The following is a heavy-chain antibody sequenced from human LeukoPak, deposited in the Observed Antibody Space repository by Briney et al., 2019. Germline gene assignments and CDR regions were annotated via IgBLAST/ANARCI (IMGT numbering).Heavy chain of an antibody. CDR2: IYHSGST. J-gene: IGHJ4*02. CDR1: GYSISSGYY. D-gene: IGHD3-10*01. V-gene: IGHV4-38-2*02. CDR3: ARDENYYGSGSYYNYYFDY. Sequence: SETLSLTCTVSGYSISSGYYWGWIRQPPGKGLEWIGSIYHSGSTYYNPSLKSRVTISVDTSKNQFSLKLSSVTAADTAVYYCARDENYYGSGSYYNYYFDYWGQGTLVTVSS.